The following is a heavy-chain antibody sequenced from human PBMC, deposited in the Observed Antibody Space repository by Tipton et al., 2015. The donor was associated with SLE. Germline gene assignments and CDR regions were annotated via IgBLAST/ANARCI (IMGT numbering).Heavy chain of an antibody. CDR2: ISYDGSNK. CDR1: GFTFNMYA. Sequence: SGFTFNMYAMHWVRQAPGKGLEWVAVISYDGSNKYYADSVKGRFTISRDNSKNTLYLQMNSLRAEDTAVYYCARDLVVGYYGMDVWGQGTTVTVSS. D-gene: IGHD2-15*01. J-gene: IGHJ6*02. CDR3: ARDLVVGYYGMDV. V-gene: IGHV3-30*19.